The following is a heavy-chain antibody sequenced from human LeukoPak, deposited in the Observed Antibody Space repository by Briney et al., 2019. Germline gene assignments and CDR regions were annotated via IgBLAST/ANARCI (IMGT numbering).Heavy chain of an antibody. CDR1: GFTFSSYE. V-gene: IGHV3-48*03. J-gene: IGHJ4*02. CDR3: ARAYSSSWTRGYFDY. D-gene: IGHD6-13*01. CDR2: VSGGSTNI. Sequence: GGSLRLSCAASGFTFSSYEMNWARQAPGKGLEWVSSVSGGSTNIYYADSVKGRLTTSRDNAENSLYLQMNSLRADDTAVYYCARAYSSSWTRGYFDYWGQGSLVTVSS.